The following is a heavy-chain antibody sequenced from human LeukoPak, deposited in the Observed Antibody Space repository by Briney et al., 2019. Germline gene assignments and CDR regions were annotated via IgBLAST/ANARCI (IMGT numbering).Heavy chain of an antibody. CDR1: GFTFSSYA. Sequence: PGGSLRLSCAASGFTFSSYAMSWVRQAPGKGLEWVSAISGSGGSTYYTDSVKGRFTISRDNSKNTLYLQMNSLRAEDTAVYYCAKCGTVVALEYLDDYWGQGTLVTVSS. V-gene: IGHV3-23*01. CDR3: AKCGTVVALEYLDDY. J-gene: IGHJ4*02. D-gene: IGHD2-15*01. CDR2: ISGSGGST.